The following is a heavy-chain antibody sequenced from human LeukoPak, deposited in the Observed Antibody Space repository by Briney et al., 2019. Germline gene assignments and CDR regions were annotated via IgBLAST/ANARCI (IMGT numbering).Heavy chain of an antibody. J-gene: IGHJ5*02. V-gene: IGHV3-23*01. Sequence: GGSLRLSCAASGFTFSSYAMSWVRQAPGKGLEWVSAISGSGGSTYYADSVKGRFTISRDNSKNTLYLQMNSLKTEDTALYYCIVVSSTTFPWGQGTLVTVSS. CDR3: IVVSSTTFP. D-gene: IGHD2-2*01. CDR1: GFTFSSYA. CDR2: ISGSGGST.